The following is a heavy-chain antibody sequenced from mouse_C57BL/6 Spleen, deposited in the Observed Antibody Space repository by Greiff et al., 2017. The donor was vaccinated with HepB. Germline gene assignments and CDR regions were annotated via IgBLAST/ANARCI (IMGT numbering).Heavy chain of an antibody. CDR1: GYTFTSYW. V-gene: IGHV1-64*01. CDR3: VPNYDYDFAY. D-gene: IGHD2-4*01. J-gene: IGHJ3*01. CDR2: IHPNSGST. Sequence: QVQLQQPGAELVKPGASVKLSCKASGYTFTSYWMHWVKQRPGQGLEWIGMIHPNSGSTNYNEKFKSKATLTVDKSSSTAYMQLSSLTSEDSAVYYCVPNYDYDFAYWGQGTLVTVSA.